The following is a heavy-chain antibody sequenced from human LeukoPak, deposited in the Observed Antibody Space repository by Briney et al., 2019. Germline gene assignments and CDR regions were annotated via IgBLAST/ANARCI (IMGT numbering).Heavy chain of an antibody. V-gene: IGHV3-15*01. J-gene: IGHJ4*02. Sequence: GGSLRLSCAASGFTFSNAWMSWVRQAPGKGLEWVGRIKSKTDGGTTDYAAPVKGRFTISRDDSKNTLYLQMNSLKTADSAVKYCPTNRLYDSSGYYPYYFDYGGRGTLVTASS. CDR3: PTNRLYDSSGYYPYYFDY. CDR1: GFTFSNAW. D-gene: IGHD3-22*01. CDR2: IKSKTDGGTT.